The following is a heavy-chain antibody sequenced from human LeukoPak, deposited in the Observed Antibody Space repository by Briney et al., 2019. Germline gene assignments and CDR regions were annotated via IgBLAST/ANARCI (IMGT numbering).Heavy chain of an antibody. Sequence: GGSLRLSCAASGFTFSSMHWVRQAPGKGLEWVAFIRYDGSNKYYADPVKGRFTISRDNSKNTLYLQMNSLRAEDTAVYYCAKFPPIMITFGGVIVRGGNWFDPWGQGTLVTVSS. CDR2: IRYDGSNK. J-gene: IGHJ5*02. CDR3: AKFPPIMITFGGVIVRGGNWFDP. D-gene: IGHD3-16*02. V-gene: IGHV3-30*02. CDR1: GFTFSS.